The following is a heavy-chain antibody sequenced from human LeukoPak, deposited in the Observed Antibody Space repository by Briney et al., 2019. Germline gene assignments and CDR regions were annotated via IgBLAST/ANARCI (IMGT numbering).Heavy chain of an antibody. D-gene: IGHD3-22*01. J-gene: IGHJ4*02. CDR2: IWYDGSNK. Sequence: PGGSLRLSCAASGFTFTTYWMHWVRQAPGKGLEWVAVIWYDGSNKYYADPVKGRFTISRDNSKNTLYLQMNSLRAEDTAVYYCARDPAYYYDSSGYYYPLYYFDYWGQGTLVTVSS. CDR3: ARDPAYYYDSSGYYYPLYYFDY. CDR1: GFTFTTYW. V-gene: IGHV3-33*08.